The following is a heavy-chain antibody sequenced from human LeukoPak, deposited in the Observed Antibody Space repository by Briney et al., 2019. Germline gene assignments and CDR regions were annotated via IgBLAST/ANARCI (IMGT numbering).Heavy chain of an antibody. V-gene: IGHV1-8*03. CDR3: ARGSPLNCSSTSCSDAFDI. Sequence: ASVKVSCQASRCTFTSYVINWVRQPTGQGLEWVGWMNPNSGNTGYAQKFQGRVTITRNTSISTAYMELSSLRSEDTAVYYCARGSPLNCSSTSCSDAFDIWGQGTMVTVSS. D-gene: IGHD2-2*01. CDR2: MNPNSGNT. J-gene: IGHJ3*02. CDR1: RCTFTSYV.